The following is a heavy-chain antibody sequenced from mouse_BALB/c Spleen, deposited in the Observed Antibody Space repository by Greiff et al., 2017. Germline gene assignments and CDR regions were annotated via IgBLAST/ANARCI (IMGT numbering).Heavy chain of an antibody. CDR2: ISSGGST. D-gene: IGHD2-4*01. CDR1: GFTFSSYA. CDR3: ARGLYDYDWYFDV. Sequence: EVQRVESGGGLVKPGGSLKLSCAASGFTFSSYAMSWVRQTPEKRLEWVASISSGGSTYYPDSVKGRFTISRDNARNILYLQMSSLRSEDTAMYYCARGLYDYDWYFDVWGAGTTVTVSS. J-gene: IGHJ1*01. V-gene: IGHV5-6-5*01.